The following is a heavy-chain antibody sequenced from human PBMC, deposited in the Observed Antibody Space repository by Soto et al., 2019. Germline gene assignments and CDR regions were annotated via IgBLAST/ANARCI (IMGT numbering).Heavy chain of an antibody. CDR1: GFTFSESW. CDR3: TTDSPVAGGGPL. V-gene: IGHV3-15*07. CDR2: IKSKAAGGTP. J-gene: IGHJ4*02. Sequence: EVQLVESGGGLVKPGGSLRLSCAASGFTFSESWMNWVRQAPGKGLEWVGRIKSKAAGGTPDYVAPVKGRFTISRDDSTKTMFLQMNRLKTEDTAVYYGTTDSPVAGGGPLWGQGTLVTVSS. D-gene: IGHD6-19*01.